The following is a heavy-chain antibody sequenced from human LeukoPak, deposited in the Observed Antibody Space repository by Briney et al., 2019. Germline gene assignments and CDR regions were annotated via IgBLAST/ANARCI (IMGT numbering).Heavy chain of an antibody. V-gene: IGHV4-61*02. CDR2: IYTSGST. CDR1: GGSISSGSYY. D-gene: IGHD3-22*01. J-gene: IGHJ5*02. CDR3: ARDNYYDSSGP. Sequence: SQTLSLTCPVSGGSISSGSYYWSWIRHPAGKGLEWIGRIYTSGSTNYNPSLKSRVTISVDTSKNQFSLKLSSVTAADTAVYYCARDNYYDSSGPWGQGTLVTVSS.